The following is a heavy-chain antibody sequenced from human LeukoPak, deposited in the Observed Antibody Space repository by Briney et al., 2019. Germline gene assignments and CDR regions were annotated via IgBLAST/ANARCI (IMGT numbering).Heavy chain of an antibody. CDR2: IYHSGST. D-gene: IGHD3-10*01. J-gene: IGHJ4*02. V-gene: IGHV4-30-2*01. Sequence: PSETLSLTCAVSGGSISSGGYSWSWIRQPPGKGLEWIGYIYHSGSTNYNPSLKSRVTISVDTSKNQFSLKLSSVTAADTAVYYCARSELLWFGEVYYFDYWGQGTLVTVSS. CDR1: GGSISSGGYS. CDR3: ARSELLWFGEVYYFDY.